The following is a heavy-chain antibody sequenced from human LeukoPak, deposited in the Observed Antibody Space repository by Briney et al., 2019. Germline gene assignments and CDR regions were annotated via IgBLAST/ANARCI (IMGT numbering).Heavy chain of an antibody. J-gene: IGHJ6*03. D-gene: IGHD6-13*01. V-gene: IGHV4-34*01. Sequence: PSETLSLTCAVYGGSFSGYYWRWIRQPPGKGLEWVGEVNHSGSTNYNPSLKSRVTISVDTSKNQFSLKLSSVTAADTAVYYCARVGPKGQPRAYYYYYYMDVWGKGTTVTVSS. CDR3: ARVGPKGQPRAYYYYYYMDV. CDR2: VNHSGST. CDR1: GGSFSGYY.